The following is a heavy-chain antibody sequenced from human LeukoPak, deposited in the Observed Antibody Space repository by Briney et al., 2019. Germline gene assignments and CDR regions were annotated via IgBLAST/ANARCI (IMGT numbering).Heavy chain of an antibody. D-gene: IGHD6-19*01. J-gene: IGHJ4*02. Sequence: GGSRRLSCAASGFTFSNAWMSWVPQAPGKGLEWVGRIKSKTDGGTTDYAAPVKGRFTISRDDSKNTLYLQMNSLKTEDTAVYYCTTDPPPGIAVAGDLGYWGQGTLVTVSS. CDR1: GFTFSNAW. V-gene: IGHV3-15*01. CDR3: TTDPPPGIAVAGDLGY. CDR2: IKSKTDGGTT.